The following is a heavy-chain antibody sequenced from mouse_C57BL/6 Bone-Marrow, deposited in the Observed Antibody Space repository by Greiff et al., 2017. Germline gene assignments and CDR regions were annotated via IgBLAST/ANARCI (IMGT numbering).Heavy chain of an antibody. V-gene: IGHV10-3*01. CDR1: GFTFNTYA. J-gene: IGHJ3*01. D-gene: IGHD1-1*01. Sequence: EVQVVESGGGLVQPKGSLKLSCAASGFTFNTYAMHWVRQAPGKGLEWVARIRSKSSNYATYYADSVKDRFTISRDDSQSMLYLQMNNLKTEDTAMYYCVREGRYYYGSRLAYWGQGTLVTVSA. CDR3: VREGRYYYGSRLAY. CDR2: IRSKSSNYAT.